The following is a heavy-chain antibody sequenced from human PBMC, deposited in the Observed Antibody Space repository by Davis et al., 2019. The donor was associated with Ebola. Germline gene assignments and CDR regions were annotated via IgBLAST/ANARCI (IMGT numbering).Heavy chain of an antibody. J-gene: IGHJ4*02. Sequence: GESLKISCAASGFTFSSYAMHWVRQAPGKGLEWVAVISYDGSNKYYADSVKGRFTISRDNSKNTLYLQMNSLRAEDTAVYYCAKGDQVGWLVPFDYWGQGTLVTVSS. V-gene: IGHV3-30-3*01. CDR1: GFTFSSYA. D-gene: IGHD6-19*01. CDR3: AKGDQVGWLVPFDY. CDR2: ISYDGSNK.